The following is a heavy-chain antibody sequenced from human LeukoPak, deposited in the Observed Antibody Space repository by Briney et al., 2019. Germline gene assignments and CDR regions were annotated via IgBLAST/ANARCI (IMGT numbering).Heavy chain of an antibody. Sequence: SETLSLTCTVSGGSVTSGSHYWSWVRQPPGKGLEWIGYVYYSGSTNYNPSLKSRVTISVDTSKNQFSLKLSSVTAADTAVYYCAGVNYWNFYFGYWGQGTLVTVSS. CDR2: VYYSGST. CDR1: GGSVTSGSHY. V-gene: IGHV4-61*01. D-gene: IGHD1-7*01. CDR3: AGVNYWNFYFGY. J-gene: IGHJ4*02.